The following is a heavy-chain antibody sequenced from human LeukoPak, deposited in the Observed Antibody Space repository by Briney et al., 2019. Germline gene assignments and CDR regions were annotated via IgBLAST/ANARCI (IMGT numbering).Heavy chain of an antibody. CDR1: GFTFSSNI. CDR2: ISSSSSYI. D-gene: IGHD2-15*01. V-gene: IGHV3-21*01. Sequence: GGSLRLSCAASGFTFSSNIMNWVRQAPGKGLEWVSSISSSSSYIYYADSVKGRFTISRDNAKSSLYLQMNSLRAEDTALYYCARKVTSGYRSGGICRGYFDYWGQGTLVTVSS. J-gene: IGHJ4*02. CDR3: ARKVTSGYRSGGICRGYFDY.